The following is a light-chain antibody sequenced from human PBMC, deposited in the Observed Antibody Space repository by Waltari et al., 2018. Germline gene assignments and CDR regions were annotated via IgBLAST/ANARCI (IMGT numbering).Light chain of an antibody. CDR2: GAS. CDR3: QQYYSTPFT. Sequence: WYQQKSGQSPKLLIYGASTRESGVPDRFSGSGSGTDFTLTISSLQTEDVAVYYCQQYYSTPFTFGPGTKVDIK. J-gene: IGKJ3*01. V-gene: IGKV4-1*01.